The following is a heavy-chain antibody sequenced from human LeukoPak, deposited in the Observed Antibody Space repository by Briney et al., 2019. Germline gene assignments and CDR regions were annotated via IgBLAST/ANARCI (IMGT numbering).Heavy chain of an antibody. V-gene: IGHV3-30*18. CDR2: ISYDGSNE. J-gene: IGHJ4*02. CDR1: GFTFSGYG. Sequence: PGGSLRLSCAASGFTFSGYGMHWVRQAPGKGLEWVAVISYDGSNEYYADSVKGRFTTSRDNSKNTLYLQMNSLRAEDTAVYYCAKEGLYDSSGYPFDYWGQGTLVTVSS. D-gene: IGHD3-22*01. CDR3: AKEGLYDSSGYPFDY.